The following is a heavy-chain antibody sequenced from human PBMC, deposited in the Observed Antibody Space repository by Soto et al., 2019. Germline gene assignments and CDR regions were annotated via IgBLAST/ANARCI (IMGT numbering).Heavy chain of an antibody. J-gene: IGHJ4*02. CDR2: IYSGGIT. V-gene: IGHV3-53*01. Sequence: GGSLRLSCAASGFTVGSNYMSWVRQAPGKGLEWVSVIYSGGITYYADSVKGRFTISRDNSKNTVYLQMNSLRAEDTAVYYCARVYYDILTAYRNWGQGTLVTVSS. D-gene: IGHD3-9*01. CDR3: ARVYYDILTAYRN. CDR1: GFTVGSNY.